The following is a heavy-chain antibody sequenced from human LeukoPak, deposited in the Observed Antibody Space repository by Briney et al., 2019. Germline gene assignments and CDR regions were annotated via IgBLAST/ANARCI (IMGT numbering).Heavy chain of an antibody. V-gene: IGHV4-59*01. CDR2: IYYSGRT. CDR1: GGSISSYY. J-gene: IGHJ4*02. CDR3: ARGPSIAAAGFDY. D-gene: IGHD6-13*01. Sequence: SETLSLTCTVSGGSISSYYWSWIRQPPGKGLEWIGYIYYSGRTNYNPSLKRRLTISVDTSKNQFSLKLSSVTAADTAVYYCARGPSIAAAGFDYWGRGTLVTVSS.